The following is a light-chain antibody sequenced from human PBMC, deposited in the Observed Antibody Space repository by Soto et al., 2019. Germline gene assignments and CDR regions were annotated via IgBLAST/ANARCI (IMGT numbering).Light chain of an antibody. J-gene: IGKJ4*01. CDR1: QSVSSN. Sequence: VMTQSPATLSVSLGERVTLSCRASQSVSSNLAWYQQKPGQAPRLLVYGASTRATGIPARFSGSGSGTEFTLTISSLQSEDLAVYYCQQYNDWPPLTFGGGTKVDIK. CDR3: QQYNDWPPLT. V-gene: IGKV3-15*01. CDR2: GAS.